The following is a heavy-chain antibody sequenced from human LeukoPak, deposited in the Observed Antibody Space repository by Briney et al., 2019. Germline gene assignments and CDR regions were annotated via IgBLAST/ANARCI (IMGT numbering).Heavy chain of an antibody. CDR2: INDSGDST. J-gene: IGHJ4*02. CDR3: AKAAGGLVY. D-gene: IGHD6-19*01. V-gene: IGHV3-23*01. Sequence: GASLRLSCAASGFSFSSSAMSWVRQAPGKGLEWVSAINDSGDSTYYADSVKGRFTVSRDSSKNTLYLQMNGLRAEDTAVYYCAKAAGGLVYWGQGTLVIISS. CDR1: GFSFSSSA.